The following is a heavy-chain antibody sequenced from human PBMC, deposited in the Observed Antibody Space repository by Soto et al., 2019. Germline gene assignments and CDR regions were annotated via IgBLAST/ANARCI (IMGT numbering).Heavy chain of an antibody. J-gene: IGHJ5*02. V-gene: IGHV1-69*01. Sequence: QVQLVQSGAEVRMPGSSVKVSCKASGGTFSTYPINWVRQAPGQGLEWMGGIIPLFGTTNYAQKFKGRVTITADESTSTAYMELSSLRAEDAAVYYCARGATHGSCWYLWFDPWGQGTLVTVSS. D-gene: IGHD2-15*01. CDR1: GGTFSTYP. CDR3: ARGATHGSCWYLWFDP. CDR2: IIPLFGTT.